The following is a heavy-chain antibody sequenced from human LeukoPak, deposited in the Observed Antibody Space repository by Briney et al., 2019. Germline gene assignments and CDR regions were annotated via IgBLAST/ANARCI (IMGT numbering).Heavy chain of an antibody. D-gene: IGHD3-3*01. CDR1: GYTFTGHF. CDR3: ARTRFLESGFDP. CDR2: SNPHSGGA. V-gene: IGHV1-2*02. Sequence: GASVKVSCKASGYTFTGHFIHWVRQAPGQGLEWMGWSNPHSGGAKYAQKFQGRVTMTRDTSISTAYMELSRVRSEDTAVYYCARTRFLESGFDPWGQGTLVTVSS. J-gene: IGHJ5*02.